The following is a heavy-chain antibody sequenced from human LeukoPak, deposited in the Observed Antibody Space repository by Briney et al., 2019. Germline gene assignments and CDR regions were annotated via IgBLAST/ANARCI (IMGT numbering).Heavy chain of an antibody. D-gene: IGHD6-13*01. CDR3: AREIPAGSSYFDY. V-gene: IGHV1-69*05. CDR2: IIPIFGTA. J-gene: IGHJ4*02. Sequence: SVKVSCKASGGTFSSYAISWVRQAPGQGLEWMGRIIPIFGTANYAQKFQGRVTITTDESTSTAYMELSSLRSEDTAVYYCAREIPAGSSYFDYWGQGTLVTVSS. CDR1: GGTFSSYA.